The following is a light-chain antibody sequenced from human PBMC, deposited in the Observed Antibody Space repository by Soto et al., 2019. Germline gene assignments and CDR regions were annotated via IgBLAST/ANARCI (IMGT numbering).Light chain of an antibody. Sequence: QSVLTQPPSASGTPGQRVTISCSGSSSNIGSNAINWYRQLPGTAPKLLMHSSNQRPSGVPDRFSGSKSGTSASLAISGLQSEDEADYYCAAWDDSLNGVVFGGGTKLTVL. V-gene: IGLV1-44*01. CDR2: SSN. J-gene: IGLJ2*01. CDR1: SSNIGSNA. CDR3: AAWDDSLNGVV.